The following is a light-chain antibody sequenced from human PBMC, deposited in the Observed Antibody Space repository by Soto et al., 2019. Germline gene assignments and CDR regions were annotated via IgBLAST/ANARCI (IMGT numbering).Light chain of an antibody. J-gene: IGKJ4*01. CDR1: QSVSSY. CDR2: DAS. V-gene: IGKV3-11*01. Sequence: EIVLTQSPATLSLSPGERATLSCRASQSVSSYLAWYQQKPGQAPRLLIFDASNRATGIPARFSGSGSGTDFTLTISSLEPEDFAVYYCQHFLASPPTITFGGGTKVETK. CDR3: QHFLASPPTIT.